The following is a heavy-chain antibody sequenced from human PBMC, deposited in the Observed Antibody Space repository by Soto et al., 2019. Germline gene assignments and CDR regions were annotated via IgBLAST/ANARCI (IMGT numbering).Heavy chain of an antibody. CDR3: ARGGYYDSSGYYGY. Sequence: QVQLQESGPGLVKPSQTLSLTCTVSGGSISSGGYYWSWIRQHPGKGLEWIGYIYYSGSTYYNPSLKSRVTISVETSKNPFTLTLSYVSAADTAVYYCARGGYYDSSGYYGYWGQGTLVTVSS. D-gene: IGHD3-22*01. CDR1: GGSISSGGYY. V-gene: IGHV4-31*03. CDR2: IYYSGST. J-gene: IGHJ4*02.